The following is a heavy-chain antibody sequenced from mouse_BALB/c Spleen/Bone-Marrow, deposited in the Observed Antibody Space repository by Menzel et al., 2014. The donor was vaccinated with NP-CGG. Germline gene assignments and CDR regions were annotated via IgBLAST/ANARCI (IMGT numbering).Heavy chain of an antibody. J-gene: IGHJ3*01. CDR1: GYTFTEYT. V-gene: IGHV1-18*01. CDR3: ARGRFAY. CDR2: INPNIGGT. Sequence: VQLQQSGPELVEPGASVKISCKTSGYTFTEYTIHWVKRSHGKSLEWIGNINPNIGGTTYNQKFKGKATLTVDMSSSTAYMDLRSLTSEDSAVYYCARGRFAYWGQGTLVTVSA.